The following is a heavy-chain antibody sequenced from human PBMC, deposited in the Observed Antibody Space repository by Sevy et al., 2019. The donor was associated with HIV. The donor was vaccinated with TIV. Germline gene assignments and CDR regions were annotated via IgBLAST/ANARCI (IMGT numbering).Heavy chain of an antibody. Sequence: ASVKVSCKASGFTFTSSAVQWVQQARGQRLEWIGWIVVGSGNTNYAQKFQERVTITRDMSTSTAYMELSSLRSEDTAVYYCAANGGIAAAGTYWGQGTLVTVSS. CDR3: AANGGIAAAGTY. CDR2: IVVGSGNT. D-gene: IGHD6-13*01. V-gene: IGHV1-58*01. J-gene: IGHJ4*02. CDR1: GFTFTSSA.